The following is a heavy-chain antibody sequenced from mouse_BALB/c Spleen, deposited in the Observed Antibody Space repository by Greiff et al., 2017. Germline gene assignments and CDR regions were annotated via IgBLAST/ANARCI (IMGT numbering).Heavy chain of an antibody. CDR3: ASTVVAPFAY. CDR2: IDTSDSYT. CDR1: GYTFTDYW. J-gene: IGHJ3*01. V-gene: IGHV1-69*01. D-gene: IGHD1-1*01. Sequence: VKLQESGAELVMPGASVKMSCKASGYTFTDYWMHWVKQRPGQGLEWIGAIDTSDSYTSYNQKFKGKATLTVDESSSTAYMQLSSLTSEDSAVYYCASTVVAPFAYWGQGTLVTVSA.